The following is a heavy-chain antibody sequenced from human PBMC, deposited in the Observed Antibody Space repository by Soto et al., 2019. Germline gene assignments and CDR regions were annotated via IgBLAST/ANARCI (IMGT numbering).Heavy chain of an antibody. J-gene: IGHJ6*02. CDR3: ARDYHLRFLEWYPTPGEAPYGMDV. CDR1: GGTFSSYA. D-gene: IGHD3-3*01. Sequence: QVQLVQSGAEVKKPGSSVKVSCKASGGTFSSYAISWVRQAPGQGLEWMGGIIPIFGTANYAQKFQGRVTITADESTSTAYMELSSLRSEDTAVYYCARDYHLRFLEWYPTPGEAPYGMDVWGQGTTVTVSS. CDR2: IIPIFGTA. V-gene: IGHV1-69*01.